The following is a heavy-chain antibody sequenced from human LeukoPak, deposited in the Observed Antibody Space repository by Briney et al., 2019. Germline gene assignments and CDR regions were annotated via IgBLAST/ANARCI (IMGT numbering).Heavy chain of an antibody. CDR2: ISGSGGGT. D-gene: IGHD2-8*01. Sequence: GGSLRLSCAASGFTFSSYAMSWVRRAPGKGLEWVSGISGSGGGTNYGDSVKGRFTISRDNSKNTLYLQMNSLRAEDTAVYYCAKGPGVYHYYVMDVWGQGTTVTVSS. V-gene: IGHV3-23*01. CDR3: AKGPGVYHYYVMDV. CDR1: GFTFSSYA. J-gene: IGHJ6*02.